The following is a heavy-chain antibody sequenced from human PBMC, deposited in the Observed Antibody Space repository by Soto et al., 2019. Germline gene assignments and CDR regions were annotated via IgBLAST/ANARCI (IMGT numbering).Heavy chain of an antibody. Sequence: QVQLVQSGAEVKKPGASVKVSCKASGYTFTSYDINWVRQATGQGLEWMGWMNPDSGNTVYAQKFQGRVTMTRHTTISTANMALSSLRSEDPAVYCRARTLDGDNVNDWGQGTLVTVSS. J-gene: IGHJ4*02. D-gene: IGHD4-17*01. V-gene: IGHV1-8*01. CDR2: MNPDSGNT. CDR1: GYTFTSYD. CDR3: ARTLDGDNVND.